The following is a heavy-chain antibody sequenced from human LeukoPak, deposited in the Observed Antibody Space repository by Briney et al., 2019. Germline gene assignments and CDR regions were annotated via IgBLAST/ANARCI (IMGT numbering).Heavy chain of an antibody. CDR2: IWSDGSEK. J-gene: IGHJ4*02. CDR1: GFTYSYFG. D-gene: IGHD4-11*01. Sequence: GVSLRLSCAASGFTYSYFGMQWVRQAPGKGLEWVAVIWSDGSEKYYGDAGKGRFTISRDNSRNTLYLQMNNLRGDDTAVYFCAKDAQRGFDYSNSLEYWGQGTLVIVSS. CDR3: AKDAQRGFDYSNSLEY. V-gene: IGHV3-33*06.